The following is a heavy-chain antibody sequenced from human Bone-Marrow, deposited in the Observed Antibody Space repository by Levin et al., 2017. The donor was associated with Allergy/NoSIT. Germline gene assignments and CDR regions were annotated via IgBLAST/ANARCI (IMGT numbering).Heavy chain of an antibody. D-gene: IGHD6-19*01. J-gene: IGHJ3*02. Sequence: SQTLSLTCAVYGGSFSGYYWSWIRQPPGKGLEWIGEINHSGSTNYNPSLTSRVTISVDTSKNQFSLKLSSVTAADTAVYYCARGLGGYSSGWYALPHAFDIWGQGTMVTVSS. CDR1: GGSFSGYY. CDR2: INHSGST. V-gene: IGHV4-34*01. CDR3: ARGLGGYSSGWYALPHAFDI.